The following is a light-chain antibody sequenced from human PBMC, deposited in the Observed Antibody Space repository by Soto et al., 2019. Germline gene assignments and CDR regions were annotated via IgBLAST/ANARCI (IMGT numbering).Light chain of an antibody. CDR2: AAS. CDR3: QQSYSTPPYT. Sequence: DIQMTQSPSSLSASVGDRVTITCRASQSISSYLNWYQQKPGKAPKVLIYAASNLQSGVPSRFSGGGSGTDFTLTISSLQPEDFATYYCQQSYSTPPYTFGQGPKVDIK. V-gene: IGKV1-39*01. J-gene: IGKJ2*01. CDR1: QSISSY.